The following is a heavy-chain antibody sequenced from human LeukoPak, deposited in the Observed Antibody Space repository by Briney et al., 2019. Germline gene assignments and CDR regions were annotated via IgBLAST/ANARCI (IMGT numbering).Heavy chain of an antibody. V-gene: IGHV3-23*01. D-gene: IGHD3-10*01. CDR1: GFTFSSYG. Sequence: TGGALRLSCAASGFTFSSYGMSWVRQAPGKGLEWVSAISGSGGSTYYADSVKGRFTISRDNSKNTLYLQMNSLRAEDTAAYYCAKGAREPPNYYGSGSYWALFDYWGQGTLVTVSS. CDR3: AKGAREPPNYYGSGSYWALFDY. CDR2: ISGSGGST. J-gene: IGHJ4*02.